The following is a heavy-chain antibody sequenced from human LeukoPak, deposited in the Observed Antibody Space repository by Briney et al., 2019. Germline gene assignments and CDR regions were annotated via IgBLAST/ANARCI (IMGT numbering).Heavy chain of an antibody. CDR2: INHSGTN. Sequence: SETLSLTCADYGGSFSGYFWTWIRHSPGKRLQRIGEINHSGTNNYNPSLKNRATFSADTSKDQFSLRLSSVSAADTAVYYCARGRIAARLLRAFDIWGQRTMVTVSS. D-gene: IGHD6-6*01. J-gene: IGHJ3*02. CDR3: ARGRIAARLLRAFDI. V-gene: IGHV4-34*01. CDR1: GGSFSGYF.